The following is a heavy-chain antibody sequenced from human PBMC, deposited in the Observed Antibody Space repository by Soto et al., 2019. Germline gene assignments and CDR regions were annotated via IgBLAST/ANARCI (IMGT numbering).Heavy chain of an antibody. CDR2: ILSSGRS. CDR1: GESVSSGFYY. Sequence: SETLSLTCTFSGESVSSGFYYWNWIRQAPGKGLEWIGSILSSGRSNYNPSLKSRVSMSVDTSKNQFSLRLTSVGAADSAIYYCARVVRCTRSGCYYLAMDVWGQGTTVTVS. D-gene: IGHD2-15*01. CDR3: ARVVRCTRSGCYYLAMDV. J-gene: IGHJ6*02. V-gene: IGHV4-61*01.